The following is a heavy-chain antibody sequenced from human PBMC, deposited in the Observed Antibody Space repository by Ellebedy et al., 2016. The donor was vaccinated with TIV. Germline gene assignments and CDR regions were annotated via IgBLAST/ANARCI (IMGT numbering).Heavy chain of an antibody. V-gene: IGHV3-33*08. J-gene: IGHJ6*02. CDR2: IWYDGSNK. Sequence: GGSLRLXCAASGFTFSSYAMHWVRQAPGKGLEWVAVIWYDGSNKYYADSVKGRFTISRDNSKNTLYLQMNSLRAEDTAVYYCARDYCSGGSCYSIDYYYYGMDVWGQGTTVTVSS. D-gene: IGHD2-15*01. CDR3: ARDYCSGGSCYSIDYYYYGMDV. CDR1: GFTFSSYA.